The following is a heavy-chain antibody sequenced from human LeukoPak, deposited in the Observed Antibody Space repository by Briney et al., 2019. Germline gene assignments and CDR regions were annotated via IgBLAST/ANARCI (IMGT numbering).Heavy chain of an antibody. CDR3: ASGIAAAGGCNY. Sequence: SETLFLTCTVSGGSISSSSYYWGWIRQPPGKGLEWIGSIYYSGSTYYNPSLKSRVTISVDTSKNQFSLKLSSVTAADTAVYYCASGIAAAGGCNYWGQGTLVTVSS. D-gene: IGHD6-13*01. CDR1: GGSISSSSYY. J-gene: IGHJ4*02. CDR2: IYYSGST. V-gene: IGHV4-39*01.